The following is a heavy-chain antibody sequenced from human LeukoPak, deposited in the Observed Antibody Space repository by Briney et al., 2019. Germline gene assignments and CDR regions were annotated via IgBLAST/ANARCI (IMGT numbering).Heavy chain of an antibody. CDR3: ARTGNPAIGEY. CDR1: GFNFSSNY. V-gene: IGHV3-53*01. J-gene: IGHJ4*02. CDR2: IYSGGTT. D-gene: IGHD1-1*01. Sequence: GGSLRLSCAASGFNFSSNYMSWVRQAPGKGLEWVSVIYSGGTTYYADSVKGRFTISRDNSKNTLYLQMNSLRAEDTAVYYCARTGNPAIGEYWGQGTLVTVSS.